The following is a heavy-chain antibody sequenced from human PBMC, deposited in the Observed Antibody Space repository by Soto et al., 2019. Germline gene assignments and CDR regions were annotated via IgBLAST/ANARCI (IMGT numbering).Heavy chain of an antibody. CDR2: IIPIFGTA. CDR3: AREREGGGYCSSTSCYAGLDY. D-gene: IGHD2-2*01. Sequence: VQLVQSGAEVKKPGSSVKVSCKASGGTFSSYAISWVRQAPGQGLEWMGGIIPIFGTANYAQKFQGRVTITADESTSTAYMELSSLRSEDTAVYYCAREREGGGYCSSTSCYAGLDYWGQGTLVTVSS. CDR1: GGTFSSYA. J-gene: IGHJ4*02. V-gene: IGHV1-69*01.